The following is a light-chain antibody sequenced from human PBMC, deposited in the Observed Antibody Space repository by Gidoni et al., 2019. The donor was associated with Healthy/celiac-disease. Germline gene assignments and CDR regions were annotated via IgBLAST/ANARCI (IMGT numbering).Light chain of an antibody. CDR1: SSDVGGYND. Sequence: QSALTQPASVSGSPGQSITISGTGTSSDVGGYNDVSLYQQPQGKAPKLMIYEVSDRPSGVSNRFSGSKSGNTASLTISGLQAEDEADYYCSSYTSSSTPVVFGGGTKLTVL. V-gene: IGLV2-14*01. J-gene: IGLJ2*01. CDR2: EVS. CDR3: SSYTSSSTPVV.